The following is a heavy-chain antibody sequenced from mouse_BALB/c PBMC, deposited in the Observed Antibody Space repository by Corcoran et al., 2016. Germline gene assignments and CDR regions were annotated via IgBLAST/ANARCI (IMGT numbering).Heavy chain of an antibody. CDR3: ARDRYDAAMDY. Sequence: QVTLKESGPGILQPSQTLSLTCSFSGFSLSTSGMGVGWIRQPSGKGLEWLAHIWWDDDKRYNPALKSRLTISKDTSSNQVFLKIAIVDTAETATYYCARDRYDAAMDYWGQGTSVTVSS. CDR2: IWWDDDK. V-gene: IGHV8-8*01. J-gene: IGHJ4*01. CDR1: GFSLSTSGMG. D-gene: IGHD2-14*01.